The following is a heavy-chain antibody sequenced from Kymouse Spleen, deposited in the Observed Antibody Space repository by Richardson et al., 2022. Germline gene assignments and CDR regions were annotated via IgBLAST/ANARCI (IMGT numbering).Heavy chain of an antibody. V-gene: IGHV3-33*01. J-gene: IGHJ4*02. Sequence: QVQLVESGGGVVQPGRSLRLSCAASGFTFSSYGMHWVRQAPGKGLEWVAVIWYDGSNKYYADSVKGRFTISRDNSKNTLYLQMNSLRAEDTAVYYCARDGDSSGWYFDYWGQGTLVTVSS. D-gene: IGHD6-19*01. CDR2: IWYDGSNK. CDR3: ARDGDSSGWYFDY. CDR1: GFTFSSYG.